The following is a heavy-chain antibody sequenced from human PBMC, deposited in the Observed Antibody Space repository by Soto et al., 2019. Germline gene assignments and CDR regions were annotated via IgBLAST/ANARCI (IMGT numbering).Heavy chain of an antibody. J-gene: IGHJ4*02. Sequence: QSQTLSLTCAISGDSVSSNSAAWNWIRQSPSRGLEWLGRTYYRSKWYNDYAVSVKSRITINPDTSKNQFSLQLNSVTPEDTAVYYCARAMTLAAAGTLLDYWGQGTLVTVSS. V-gene: IGHV6-1*01. CDR1: GDSVSSNSAA. CDR2: TYYRSKWYN. CDR3: ARAMTLAAAGTLLDY. D-gene: IGHD6-13*01.